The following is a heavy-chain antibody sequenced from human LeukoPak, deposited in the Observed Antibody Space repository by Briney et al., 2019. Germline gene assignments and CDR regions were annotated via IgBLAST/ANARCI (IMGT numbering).Heavy chain of an antibody. CDR3: AKDILDGYNIRFAFDI. V-gene: IGHV3-9*01. J-gene: IGHJ3*02. CDR2: ISWNSGSI. Sequence: GGSLRLSCAASGFTFDDYAVHWVRQAPGKGLEWVSGISWNSGSIGYADSVKGRFTISRDNAKNSLYLQMNSLRAEDTALYYCAKDILDGYNIRFAFDIWGQGTMVTVSS. CDR1: GFTFDDYA. D-gene: IGHD5-24*01.